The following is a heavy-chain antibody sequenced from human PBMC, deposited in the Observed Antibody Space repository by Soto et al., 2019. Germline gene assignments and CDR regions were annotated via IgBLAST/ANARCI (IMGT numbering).Heavy chain of an antibody. D-gene: IGHD3-10*01. CDR3: ATDSADLPFAY. CDR2: ISDRGDRT. CDR1: GFAFNTHA. V-gene: IGHV3-23*01. J-gene: IGHJ4*02. Sequence: EVQLLESGGGLVQPGGSLRLSCAASGFAFNTHAINWVRQAPGKGLEWVSGISDRGDRTYYADSVRGRFTLSRDKSKNTFYLQMTSLRGEDTAVYYCATDSADLPFAYWGQGTLVTVSS.